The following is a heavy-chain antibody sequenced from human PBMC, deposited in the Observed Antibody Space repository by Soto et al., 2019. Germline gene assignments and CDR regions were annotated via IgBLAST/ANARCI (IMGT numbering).Heavy chain of an antibody. D-gene: IGHD1-26*01. CDR1: VMSLSIFE. Sequence: WGALRVACVASVMSLSIFEMNWVRQAPGKGLEWISYISKSGGLKYYLDYADSVKGRFTISRDDAKNSVFLQMNSLRAEDTALYYCASQKWTNAFDIWGQGTMVTVSS. CDR2: ISKSGGLK. V-gene: IGHV3-48*03. CDR3: ASQKWTNAFDI. J-gene: IGHJ3*02.